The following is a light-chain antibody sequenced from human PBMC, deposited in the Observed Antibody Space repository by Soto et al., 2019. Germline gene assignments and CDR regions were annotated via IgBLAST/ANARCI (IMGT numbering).Light chain of an antibody. J-gene: IGLJ1*01. CDR2: EVS. CDR3: SSYAGSNNFGV. Sequence: QSALNQPPSASGSPGQSVTISCTGTSSDVGGYNYVSWYQQHPGKAPKLMIYEVSKRPSGVPDRFSGSKSGNTASLTVSGLQAEDEADYYCSSYAGSNNFGVFGTGTKVTV. V-gene: IGLV2-8*01. CDR1: SSDVGGYNY.